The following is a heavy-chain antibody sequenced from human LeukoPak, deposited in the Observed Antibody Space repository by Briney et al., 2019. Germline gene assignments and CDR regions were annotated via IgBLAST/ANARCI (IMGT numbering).Heavy chain of an antibody. J-gene: IGHJ4*02. CDR1: GGTFSSYA. V-gene: IGHV1-69*13. Sequence: ASVKVSCKASGGTFSSYAISWVRQAPGQGLEWMGGIIPIFSTANYAQKFQGRVTITADESTSTAYMELSSLRSEDTAVYYCARDRFLKYSSGWSFDYWGQGTLVTVSS. CDR3: ARDRFLKYSSGWSFDY. CDR2: IIPIFSTA. D-gene: IGHD6-19*01.